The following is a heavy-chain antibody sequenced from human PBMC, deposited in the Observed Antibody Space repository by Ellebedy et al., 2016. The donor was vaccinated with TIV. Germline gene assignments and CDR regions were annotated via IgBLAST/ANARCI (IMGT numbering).Heavy chain of an antibody. CDR2: IFHNGVT. D-gene: IGHD2-15*01. Sequence: SETLSLXCAVSGDSIRKTESWWSWVRQTPGKGLEWIGEIFHNGVTKYNPSLRNRVTISVDKSRSQLSLRLNSVTAADTAVYYCAKAAAYCLEYWGQGTPVTVSS. J-gene: IGHJ4*02. CDR3: AKAAAYCLEY. CDR1: GDSIRKTESW. V-gene: IGHV4-4*02.